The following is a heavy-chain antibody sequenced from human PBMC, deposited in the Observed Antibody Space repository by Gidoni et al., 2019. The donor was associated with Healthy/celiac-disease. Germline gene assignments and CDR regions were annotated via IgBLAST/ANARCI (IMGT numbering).Heavy chain of an antibody. CDR1: GFTFSSYA. CDR2: ISYDGSNK. V-gene: IGHV3-30*01. Sequence: QVQLVESGGDVVQPGRSLRLSCAAPGFTFSSYAMHWVRQAPGKGLEWVAVISYDGSNKYYADSVKGRFTISRDNSKNTLYLQMNSRRAEDTAVYYCARESRCMPQCASFDYWGQGTLVTVSS. CDR3: ARESRCMPQCASFDY. D-gene: IGHD2-8*01. J-gene: IGHJ4*02.